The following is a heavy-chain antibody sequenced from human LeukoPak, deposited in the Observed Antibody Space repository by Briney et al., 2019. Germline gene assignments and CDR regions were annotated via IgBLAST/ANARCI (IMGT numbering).Heavy chain of an antibody. V-gene: IGHV3-20*01. J-gene: IGHJ4*02. CDR3: ARADSNGWISDY. Sequence: PGGSRRVSSAASGVPFNDHGMTWVRQAPGKGLEWVSGINWNGGSTGYADSVKGRFTISRDNAKNSLYLQMNNLRAEDTALYHCARADSNGWISDYWGQGTLVTVSS. D-gene: IGHD6-19*01. CDR2: INWNGGST. CDR1: GVPFNDHG.